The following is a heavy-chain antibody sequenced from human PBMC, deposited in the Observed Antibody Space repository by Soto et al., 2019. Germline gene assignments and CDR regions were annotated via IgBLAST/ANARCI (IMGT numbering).Heavy chain of an antibody. Sequence: QVQLVQSGAEVKKPGASVKVSCKASGYTFTSYDINWVRQATGQGLEWMGWMNPNSGNTGYAQKFQGRVTMTRNTSISTAYMQLSSLRSEDTAVYYCARERSSAGTGWFDPWGQGTLVTVSS. CDR3: ARERSSAGTGWFDP. J-gene: IGHJ5*02. CDR2: MNPNSGNT. D-gene: IGHD6-13*01. CDR1: GYTFTSYD. V-gene: IGHV1-8*01.